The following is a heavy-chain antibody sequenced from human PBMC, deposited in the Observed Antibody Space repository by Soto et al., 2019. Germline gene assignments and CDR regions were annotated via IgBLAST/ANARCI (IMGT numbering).Heavy chain of an antibody. D-gene: IGHD2-21*01. Sequence: PGGSLRLSCAASGFSFSTYWMHWVRQAPGKGLVWVSRIKGDGSTTTYADSVKGRFTISRDNAKNTLYLQMNSLGAEDTAVYYCARGLKNYYGVDVWGPGTTVTVSS. V-gene: IGHV3-74*01. CDR1: GFSFSTYW. CDR3: ARGLKNYYGVDV. J-gene: IGHJ6*02. CDR2: IKGDGSTT.